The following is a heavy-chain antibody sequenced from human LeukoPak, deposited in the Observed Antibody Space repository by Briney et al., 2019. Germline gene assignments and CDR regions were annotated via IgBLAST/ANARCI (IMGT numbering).Heavy chain of an antibody. CDR2: IYYSGST. V-gene: IGHV4-39*01. D-gene: IGHD2-15*01. Sequence: SETLSLTCTVSGGSVSSSSYYWGWIRQPPGKGLVWIGSIYYSGSTYYNPSLKSRVTTSVDTSKNQFSLKLSSVTAADTAVYYCARHLTFYCSGGSCYRYNSWFDPWGQGTRVTVSS. CDR3: ARHLTFYCSGGSCYRYNSWFDP. J-gene: IGHJ5*02. CDR1: GGSVSSSSYY.